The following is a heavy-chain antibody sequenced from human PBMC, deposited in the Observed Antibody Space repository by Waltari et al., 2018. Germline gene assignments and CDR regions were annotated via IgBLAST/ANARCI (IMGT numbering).Heavy chain of an antibody. CDR2: IYYSGST. CDR3: AREGAAAGSRTFDY. CDR1: GGSISSHY. J-gene: IGHJ4*02. Sequence: QVQLQESGPGLVKPSETLSLTCTVSGGSISSHYWSWIRQPPGKGLEWIGYIYYSGSTNYNPSLKSRVTISVDTSKNQFSLKLSSVTAADTAVYYCAREGAAAGSRTFDYWGQGTLVTVSS. D-gene: IGHD6-13*01. V-gene: IGHV4-59*11.